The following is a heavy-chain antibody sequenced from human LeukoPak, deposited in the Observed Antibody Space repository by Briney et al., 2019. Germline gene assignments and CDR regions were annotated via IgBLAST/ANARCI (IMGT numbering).Heavy chain of an antibody. D-gene: IGHD3-22*01. CDR2: INHSGST. V-gene: IGHV4-30-2*01. J-gene: IGHJ5*02. CDR3: ARRGLYYHFDP. CDR1: GGSISSGGYY. Sequence: PSQTLSLTCTVSGGSISSGGYYWSWIRQPPGKGLEWIGEINHSGSTNYNPSLKSRVTISVDTSKNQFSLKLSSVTAADTAVYYCARRGLYYHFDPWGQGTLVTVSS.